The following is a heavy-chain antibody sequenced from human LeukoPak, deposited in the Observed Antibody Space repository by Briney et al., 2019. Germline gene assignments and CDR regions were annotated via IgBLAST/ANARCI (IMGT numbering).Heavy chain of an antibody. CDR3: ARKTGDC. CDR1: GFTLSSFW. CDR2: IKQDGSEK. D-gene: IGHD1-14*01. J-gene: IGHJ4*02. Sequence: GGSLRLSCAASGFTLSSFWMSWVRQAPGTGLEWVANIKQDGSEKYYVDSVKGRFTISRDNAKNSLHLQMNSLRVEDTAVYYCARKTGDCWGQGTLVIVSS. V-gene: IGHV3-7*01.